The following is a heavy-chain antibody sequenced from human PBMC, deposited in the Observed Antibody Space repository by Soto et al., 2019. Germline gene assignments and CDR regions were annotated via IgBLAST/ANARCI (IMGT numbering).Heavy chain of an antibody. CDR1: GFDFNKYA. D-gene: IGHD2-2*02. J-gene: IGHJ4*02. CDR3: AKDSPSYTTSPFYFDS. Sequence: GGSLRLSCAAFGFDFNKYAMTWVRQAPGKGLQWVSSITSNGDSTYYADSVKGRFTTSRDNSKNTLYLQMNSLRADDTAVFYCAKDSPSYTTSPFYFDSWGQGTLVTVSS. CDR2: ITSNGDST. V-gene: IGHV3-23*01.